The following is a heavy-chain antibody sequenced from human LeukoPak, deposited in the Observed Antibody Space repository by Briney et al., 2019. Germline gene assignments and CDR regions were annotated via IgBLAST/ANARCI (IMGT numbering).Heavy chain of an antibody. CDR1: GASFSGYY. D-gene: IGHD6-6*01. V-gene: IGHV4-34*12. CDR3: ARHARVAAHTNHLDY. Sequence: SETLSLTCAVYGASFSGYYWSWIRQSPGKGLEWIGEIFHSGTTNYNPSLKSRVPMSVDTSKSHFSLKLSSVTAADTAVYYCARHARVAAHTNHLDYWGQGTLVTVSS. J-gene: IGHJ4*02. CDR2: IFHSGTT.